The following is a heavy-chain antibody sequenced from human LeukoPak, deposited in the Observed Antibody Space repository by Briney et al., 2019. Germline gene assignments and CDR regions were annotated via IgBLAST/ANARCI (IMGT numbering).Heavy chain of an antibody. CDR3: ASRSSSWYEWGYYMDV. CDR1: GFTFSYYW. Sequence: GGSLRLSCAASGFTFSYYWMHWVRQAPGEGLVWVSRINDDGRTTTYADSVKGRITISRDNAKNSLYLQMNSLRAEDTAVYYCASRSSSWYEWGYYMDVWGKGTTVTVSS. CDR2: INDDGRTT. V-gene: IGHV3-74*03. D-gene: IGHD6-13*01. J-gene: IGHJ6*03.